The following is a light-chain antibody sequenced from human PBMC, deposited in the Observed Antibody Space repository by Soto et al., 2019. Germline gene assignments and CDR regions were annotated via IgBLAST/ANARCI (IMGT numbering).Light chain of an antibody. CDR2: SKN. CDR1: SSNIGSNT. V-gene: IGLV1-44*01. J-gene: IGLJ1*01. Sequence: QSVLTQPPSASGTPGQRVTISCSGSSSNIGSNTINWYQQLPGTAPKLLIHSKNQRPSGVPDRFSGSKSGTSASLAISGLQSEDEADYYCVAWDDSLNGYVFGTGTKLTVL. CDR3: VAWDDSLNGYV.